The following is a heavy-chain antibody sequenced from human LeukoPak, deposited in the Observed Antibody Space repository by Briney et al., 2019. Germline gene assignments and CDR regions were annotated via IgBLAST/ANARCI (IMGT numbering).Heavy chain of an antibody. CDR3: AKRLWSTSGAYSPFDY. J-gene: IGHJ4*02. CDR1: GFTFSSYA. D-gene: IGHD3-10*01. V-gene: IGHV3-23*01. CDR2: ISGSDGTT. Sequence: PGGSLRLSCAASGFTFSSYAVSWVRQAPGKGPEWVSGISGSDGTTHYADSVKGRFTISRDNSKNTLSLQMHSLRAEDAAVYYCAKRLWSTSGAYSPFDYWGQGTLVTVFS.